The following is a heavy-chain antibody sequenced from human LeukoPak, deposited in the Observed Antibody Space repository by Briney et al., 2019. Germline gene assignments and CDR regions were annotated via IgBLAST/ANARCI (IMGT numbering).Heavy chain of an antibody. CDR2: ITSNYAT. D-gene: IGHD2-2*01. J-gene: IGHJ4*02. CDR3: TSLNSATCCSDY. V-gene: IGHV3-73*01. CDR1: GFTFSGST. Sequence: PGGSLRLSCAASGFTFSGSTMHWDRQASGKGLEWVGRITSNYATAYAASVKGRFTISRDDSKNTAYLQMNSLKTEDTAVYYCTSLNSATCCSDYWGLGTLVTVSS.